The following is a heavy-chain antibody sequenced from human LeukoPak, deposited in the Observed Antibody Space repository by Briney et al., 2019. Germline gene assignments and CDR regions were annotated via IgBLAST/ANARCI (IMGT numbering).Heavy chain of an antibody. J-gene: IGHJ4*02. CDR3: VRVKGGSISDS. V-gene: IGHV4-59*12. D-gene: IGHD1-26*01. CDR1: GGSISSYY. Sequence: SETLSLTCIVSGGSISSYYWSWTRQPPGKGLEWIGYIYYSGSTNYNPSLKSRVTISVDTSKNQFSLKLNSVTAADTAVYYCVRVKGGSISDSWGQGTLVTVSS. CDR2: IYYSGST.